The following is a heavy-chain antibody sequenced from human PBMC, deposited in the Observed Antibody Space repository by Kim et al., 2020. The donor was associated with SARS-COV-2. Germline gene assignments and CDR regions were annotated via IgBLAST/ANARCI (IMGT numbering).Heavy chain of an antibody. V-gene: IGHV2-5*01. J-gene: IGHJ5*02. D-gene: IGHD2-2*01. CDR2: IYWNDDK. CDR1: GFSLSTSGVG. Sequence: SGPTLVKPTQTLTLTCTFSGFSLSTSGVGVGWIRQPPGKALEWLALIYWNDDKRYSPSLKSRLTITKDTSKNQVVLTMTNMDPVDTATYYCAHLLPAAIPNFWFDPWGQGTLVTVSS. CDR3: AHLLPAAIPNFWFDP.